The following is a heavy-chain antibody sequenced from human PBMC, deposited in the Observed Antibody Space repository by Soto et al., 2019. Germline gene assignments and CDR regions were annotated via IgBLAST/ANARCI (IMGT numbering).Heavy chain of an antibody. CDR1: GASISGSYYY. D-gene: IGHD1-20*01. V-gene: IGHV4-39*01. Sequence: SETLSLTCAVSGASISGSYYYWAWLRQSPGKGPEWIGSVFYAGFTSYNPSLESRVSVSVDTSKSQFSLKLSAVTAADTAVYYCATSQKGYNWNYFDHWGQGALVTVSS. J-gene: IGHJ4*02. CDR2: VFYAGFT. CDR3: ATSQKGYNWNYFDH.